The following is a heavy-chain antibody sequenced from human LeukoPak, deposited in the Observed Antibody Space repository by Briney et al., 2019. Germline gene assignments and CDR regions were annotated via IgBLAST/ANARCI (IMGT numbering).Heavy chain of an antibody. D-gene: IGHD1-26*01. J-gene: IGHJ5*02. CDR1: GGSISSGSYY. Sequence: PSETLSLTCTVSGGSISSGSYYWGWIRQPPGKGLEWIGNIYYSGSTYYNPSLKSRVTISVDTSKNQFSLKLSSVTAADTAVYYCARGVGATLGNNWFDPWGQGTLVTVSS. CDR3: ARGVGATLGNNWFDP. V-gene: IGHV4-39*07. CDR2: IYYSGST.